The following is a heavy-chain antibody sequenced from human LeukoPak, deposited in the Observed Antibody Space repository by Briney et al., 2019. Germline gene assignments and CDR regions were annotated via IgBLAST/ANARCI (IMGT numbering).Heavy chain of an antibody. CDR3: AKDIGYYDSTGDY. V-gene: IGHV3-30*02. D-gene: IGHD3-22*01. CDR1: GFTFSSYG. J-gene: IGHJ4*02. Sequence: QSGGSLRLSCAASGFTFSSYGMHWVRQAPGKGLEWVAFIRYDGSNKYYADSVKGRFTISRDSSKNTLYLQMNSLRAEDTAVYYCAKDIGYYDSTGDYWGQGTLVTVSS. CDR2: IRYDGSNK.